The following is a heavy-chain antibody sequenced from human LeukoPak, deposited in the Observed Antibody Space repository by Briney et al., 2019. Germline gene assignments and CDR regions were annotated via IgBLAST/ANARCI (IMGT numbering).Heavy chain of an antibody. V-gene: IGHV1-8*01. CDR3: ARGRDDCSSTSCYTGVYYYYYGMDV. J-gene: IGHJ6*02. CDR1: GYTFTSYD. D-gene: IGHD2-2*02. Sequence: ASVKVSCKASGYTFTSYDINWVRQATGQGLEWMGWMNPNSGNTGYAQKFQGRVTMTRNTSISTAYTELSSLRSEDTAVYYCARGRDDCSSTSCYTGVYYYYYGMDVWGQGTTVTVSS. CDR2: MNPNSGNT.